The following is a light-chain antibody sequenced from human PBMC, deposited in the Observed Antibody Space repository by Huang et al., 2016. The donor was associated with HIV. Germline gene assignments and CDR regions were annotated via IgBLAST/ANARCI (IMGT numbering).Light chain of an antibody. J-gene: IGKJ3*01. CDR2: AAS. CDR3: QQYNDFRST. V-gene: IGKV3-15*01. Sequence: ETVMTQSPVTLSVYPGDRASLSCRSSQIVSSHLAWYQQKPGQAPRLLIYAASTRATGVPARFSGSGAGTEFTLTISTLQSEDSAVYYCQQYNDFRSTFGPGTRVEIK. CDR1: QIVSSH.